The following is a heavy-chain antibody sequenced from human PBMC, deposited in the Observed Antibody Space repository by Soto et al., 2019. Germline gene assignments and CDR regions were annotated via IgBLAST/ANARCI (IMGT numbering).Heavy chain of an antibody. CDR2: IKQDGSEK. V-gene: IGHV3-7*03. D-gene: IGHD6-6*01. CDR3: ASVSPRPDY. Sequence: PGGSLRLSCAASGFTFSSNWMSWVRQAPGKGLEWVANIKQDGSEKYYVDSVKGRFTISRDNAKNSLYLQMNSLRAEDTAVYYCASVSPRPDYWGQGTLVTVSS. CDR1: GFTFSSNW. J-gene: IGHJ4*02.